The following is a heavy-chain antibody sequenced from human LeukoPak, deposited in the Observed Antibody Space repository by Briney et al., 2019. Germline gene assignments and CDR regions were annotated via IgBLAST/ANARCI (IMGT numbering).Heavy chain of an antibody. CDR1: GGSISSGGYY. CDR2: ISYSGTA. J-gene: IGHJ4*02. D-gene: IGHD2-8*02. CDR3: VRVRTGSISDH. Sequence: SQTLSLTCTVSGGSISSGGYYWSWIRQPPGKGLEWLGSISYSGTAYYNPSLRSRVTVSRDTSKNQFSLNLNSVTAADTAVYYCVRVRTGSISDHWGQGILVIVSS. V-gene: IGHV4-30-2*03.